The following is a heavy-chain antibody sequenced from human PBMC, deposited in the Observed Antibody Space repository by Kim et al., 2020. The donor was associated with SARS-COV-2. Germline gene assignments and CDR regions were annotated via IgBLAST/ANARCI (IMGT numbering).Heavy chain of an antibody. D-gene: IGHD3-3*01. Sequence: ASVKVSCKVSGYTLTELSMHWVRQTPGKGLEWMGSFDPQHGETIYAQKFQGRATMPEDTSTDTAYLEQSSLRSEDTAVYYCATEGFFGVLIYALYYWGQGTLVTVSS. CDR2: FDPQHGET. J-gene: IGHJ4*02. CDR1: GYTLTELS. CDR3: ATEGFFGVLIYALYY. V-gene: IGHV1-24*01.